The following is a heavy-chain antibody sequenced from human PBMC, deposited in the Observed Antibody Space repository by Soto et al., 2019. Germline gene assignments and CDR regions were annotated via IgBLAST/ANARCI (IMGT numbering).Heavy chain of an antibody. CDR1: CGSVISGTYY. CDR3: ARDVRDTGYSYWFDP. J-gene: IGHJ5*02. V-gene: IGHV4-31*03. CDR2: IKYSGTT. Sequence: SETPSLTCTVSCGSVISGTYYWSWIRQVPGKGLEWIGYIKYSGTTHYSPSLKSRVNISFDKSKNQVFLNLRFVTGADTAVYFCARDVRDTGYSYWFDPWGQGILVTVS. D-gene: IGHD3-9*01.